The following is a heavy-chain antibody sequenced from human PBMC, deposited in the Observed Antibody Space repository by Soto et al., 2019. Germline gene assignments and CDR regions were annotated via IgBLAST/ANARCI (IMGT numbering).Heavy chain of an antibody. V-gene: IGHV4-59*01. Sequence: LSLTCSVSTGSMRTYYWTWIRQSPGKGLEWIGQISHTGRTKYNPSLESRVTISVDTSRKQFSLKLTSVTAADTALYYCARDDTTGLFDFWGQGTLVTVS. CDR2: ISHTGRT. CDR3: ARDDTTGLFDF. J-gene: IGHJ4*02. D-gene: IGHD4-17*01. CDR1: TGSMRTYY.